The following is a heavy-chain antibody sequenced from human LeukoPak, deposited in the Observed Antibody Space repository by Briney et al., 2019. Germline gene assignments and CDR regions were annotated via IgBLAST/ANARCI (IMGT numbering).Heavy chain of an antibody. CDR1: GGSFSGYY. V-gene: IGHV4-34*01. CDR2: INHSGST. Sequence: SETLSLTCAVYGGSFSGYYWSWIRQPPGKGLEWIGEINHSGSTNYNPSLKSRVTISVDTSKNQFSLKLSSVTAADTAVYYCARVGGDYGNYYYYYYMDVWGKGTTVTVSS. CDR3: ARVGGDYGNYYYYYYMDV. D-gene: IGHD4-17*01. J-gene: IGHJ6*03.